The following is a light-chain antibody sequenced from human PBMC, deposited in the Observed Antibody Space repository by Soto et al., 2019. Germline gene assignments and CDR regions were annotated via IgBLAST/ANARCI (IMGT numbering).Light chain of an antibody. CDR3: QQYDRLPQT. Sequence: DILMTQSPSSLSPSVGDRVTITCRASQDISKYLNWYQQKPGKAPKLLIYHASNLQTGVPSRFSGSGSGTHFTFTISSLQPEDIATYYCQQYDRLPQTFGQGTKLDLK. CDR1: QDISKY. CDR2: HAS. V-gene: IGKV1-33*01. J-gene: IGKJ2*01.